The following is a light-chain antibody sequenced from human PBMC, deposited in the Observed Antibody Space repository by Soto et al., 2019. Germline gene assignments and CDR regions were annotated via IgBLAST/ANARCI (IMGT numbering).Light chain of an antibody. J-gene: IGKJ5*01. CDR1: QIIIRH. V-gene: IGKV1-39*01. Sequence: DIQMTQSPSSLSASIGDRVTITCRASQIIIRHLNWYQQKPGKAPKFLIYATSTLQSGVPSRFSGSGSGTDFTLTISSLQPDDFATYFCHSRAFGQGTRLEIK. CDR2: ATS. CDR3: HSRA.